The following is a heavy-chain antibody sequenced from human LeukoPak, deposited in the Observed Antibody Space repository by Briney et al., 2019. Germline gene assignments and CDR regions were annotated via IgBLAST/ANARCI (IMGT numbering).Heavy chain of an antibody. CDR1: GFTFSSYS. D-gene: IGHD1-7*01. J-gene: IGHJ4*02. CDR2: ISSSSSYI. CDR3: AREANWNYPGFDY. V-gene: IGHV3-21*01. Sequence: GGSLRLSCAASGFTFSSYSMNWVRQAPGKGLEWVSSISSSSSYIYYADSVKGRFTISRDNAKNSLYLQMNSLRAEDTAVYYCAREANWNYPGFDYWGQGTLVTVSS.